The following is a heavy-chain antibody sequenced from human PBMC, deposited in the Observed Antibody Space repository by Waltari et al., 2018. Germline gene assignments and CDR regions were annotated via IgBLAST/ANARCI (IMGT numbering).Heavy chain of an antibody. J-gene: IGHJ4*02. CDR3: AHRPSHYDIFSGYYNYFDY. D-gene: IGHD3-9*01. V-gene: IGHV2-5*02. CDR2: VYWDDNK. Sequence: QITLKASGPTLVKPTQTLTLTCAFSGFSFSTSGVGVGWVRQPPGKALEWLAFVYWDDNKRYRPSLKGRLTITKDTSEDQVVLTMTNMDPVDTATYFCAHRPSHYDIFSGYYNYFDYWGQGILVTVSS. CDR1: GFSFSTSGVG.